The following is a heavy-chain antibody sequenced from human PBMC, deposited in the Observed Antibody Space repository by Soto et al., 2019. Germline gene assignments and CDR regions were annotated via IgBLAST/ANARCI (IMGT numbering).Heavy chain of an antibody. D-gene: IGHD6-19*01. V-gene: IGHV4-59*08. CDR3: VTHAYRRVWYRYRLDY. Sequence: TSETLSLTCTVSGGSISSYYWSCIRQPPGKGLEWIGYIYYTGSTNYNPSLKSRVTISVDTSKNQFSLKLDSVTAADTAVYYCVTHAYRRVWYRYRLDYWGQGTVVTVSS. J-gene: IGHJ4*02. CDR2: IYYTGST. CDR1: GGSISSYY.